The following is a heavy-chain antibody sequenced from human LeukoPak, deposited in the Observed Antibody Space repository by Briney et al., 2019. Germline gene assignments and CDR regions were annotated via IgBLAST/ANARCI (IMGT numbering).Heavy chain of an antibody. CDR2: ISISSTYI. D-gene: IGHD6-13*01. V-gene: IGHV3-21*01. J-gene: IGHJ4*02. CDR1: GFTFSRYS. Sequence: GGSLRLSCAASGFTFSRYSMNWVRQAPGKGLEWVSSISISSTYIYYADSVKGRFTVSRDSAKNSLYLRMNSLRAEDTAVYYCARYPDSSSWYYFDLWGQGTLVTVPS. CDR3: ARYPDSSSWYYFDL.